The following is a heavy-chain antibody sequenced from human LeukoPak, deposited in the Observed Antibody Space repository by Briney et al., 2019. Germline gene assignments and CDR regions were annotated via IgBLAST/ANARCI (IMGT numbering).Heavy chain of an antibody. V-gene: IGHV1-18*01. D-gene: IGHD2-15*01. CDR1: GYTFTSYG. J-gene: IGHJ6*02. CDR2: ISVYNGNT. Sequence: ASVKVSRKSSGYTFTSYGISWVRQAPGQGLEWMGWISVYNGNTNYAQKLQGRVTMTTDTSTSTAYMELRSLRSDDTAVYYCARLGYCSGGSCAYYYYGMDVWGQGTTVTVSS. CDR3: ARLGYCSGGSCAYYYYGMDV.